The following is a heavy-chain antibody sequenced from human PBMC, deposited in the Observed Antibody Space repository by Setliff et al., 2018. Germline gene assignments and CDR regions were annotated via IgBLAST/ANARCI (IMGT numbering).Heavy chain of an antibody. J-gene: IGHJ4*02. Sequence: PSETLSLTCTVSGGSISSYYWSWIRQPPGKGLEWIGYIYNSGSTKYNPSLKSRVTISVDTSRNQISLTLSSVTAADTAVYYCARDMGQPYYFESWGLGTLVTVSS. CDR3: ARDMGQPYYFES. V-gene: IGHV4-59*01. CDR1: GGSISSYY. D-gene: IGHD1-1*01. CDR2: IYNSGST.